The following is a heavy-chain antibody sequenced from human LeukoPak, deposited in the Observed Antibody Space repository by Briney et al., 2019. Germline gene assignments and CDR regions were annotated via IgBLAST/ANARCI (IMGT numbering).Heavy chain of an antibody. CDR2: IKQDGSEK. V-gene: IGHV3-7*03. J-gene: IGHJ4*02. D-gene: IGHD3-10*01. Sequence: GGSLRLSCAASGFIFSSYWMSWVRQTPGKGLEWVANIKQDGSEKNYVDSVKGRFTISRDNAKNSLYLQMNSLRAEDTAVYYCVRDHRGTFDYWGQGTLVTVSS. CDR1: GFIFSSYW. CDR3: VRDHRGTFDY.